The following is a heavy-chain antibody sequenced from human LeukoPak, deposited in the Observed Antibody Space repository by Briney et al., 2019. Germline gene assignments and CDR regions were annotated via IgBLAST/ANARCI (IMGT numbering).Heavy chain of an antibody. Sequence: QSGGSLRLSCAASGFTFSSYEMNWVRQAPGKGLEWVSYISSSGSTIYYADSVKGRFTISRDNAKNSLYLQMNSLRAEDTAVYYCARVGRSSGWYGYYYGMDVWGQGTTVTVSS. J-gene: IGHJ6*02. CDR2: ISSSGSTI. CDR1: GFTFSSYE. CDR3: ARVGRSSGWYGYYYGMDV. D-gene: IGHD6-19*01. V-gene: IGHV3-48*03.